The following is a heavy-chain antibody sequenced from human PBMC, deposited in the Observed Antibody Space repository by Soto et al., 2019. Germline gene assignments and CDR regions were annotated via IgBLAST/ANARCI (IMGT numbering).Heavy chain of an antibody. CDR2: INAGDGST. CDR3: ARPNTVWDY. D-gene: IGHD2-8*01. Sequence: QVQLVQSGAEVKKPGASVKVSCKASGYTFTNYAMHWVRQAPGHRLEWMGWINAGDGSTKYSQNFQGRVTITRDTSASTVVMELTSLRSEDTAVYYCARPNTVWDYWGQGTLVTVSS. CDR1: GYTFTNYA. J-gene: IGHJ4*02. V-gene: IGHV1-3*01.